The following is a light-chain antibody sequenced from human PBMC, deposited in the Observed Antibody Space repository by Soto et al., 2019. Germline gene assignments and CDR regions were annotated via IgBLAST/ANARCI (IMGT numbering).Light chain of an antibody. CDR1: QSVGSAY. V-gene: IGKV3-20*01. Sequence: ESVLRQSPGTLSLSPGERATLSCRASQSVGSAYLAWYQQKPGQAPRLLIYGASSRATGIPDRLSGSGSGTDFTLTISRLAPKDFAVYDCQQYDSSTSTFGPGTKVDIK. CDR2: GAS. CDR3: QQYDSSTST. J-gene: IGKJ3*01.